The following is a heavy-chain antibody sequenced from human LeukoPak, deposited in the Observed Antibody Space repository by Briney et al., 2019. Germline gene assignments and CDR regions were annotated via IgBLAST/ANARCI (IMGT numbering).Heavy chain of an antibody. Sequence: PGGSLRLSCAASGFAFSSDSMNWVRQAPGKGLEWVSSISSTGSYIYYTDSVKGRFTISRDNAKNSLYLQMNSLRAEDTAVYYCARDSRYSYYYYMDVWGKGTTVTASS. CDR3: ARDSRYSYYYYMDV. CDR1: GFAFSSDS. CDR2: ISSTGSYI. V-gene: IGHV3-21*04. J-gene: IGHJ6*03.